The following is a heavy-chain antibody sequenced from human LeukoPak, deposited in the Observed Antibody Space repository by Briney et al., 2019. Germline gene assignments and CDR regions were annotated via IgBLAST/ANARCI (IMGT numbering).Heavy chain of an antibody. CDR1: GGSISSYY. J-gene: IGHJ1*01. D-gene: IGHD2-21*02. Sequence: SETLSLTCTVSGGSISSYYWSWIRQPPGKGLEWIGYIYYSGSTNYNPSLKSRVTISVDTSKNQFSLRLSSVTAADTAVYYCASGVTHGYFQHWGQGTLVTVSS. CDR3: ASGVTHGYFQH. V-gene: IGHV4-59*01. CDR2: IYYSGST.